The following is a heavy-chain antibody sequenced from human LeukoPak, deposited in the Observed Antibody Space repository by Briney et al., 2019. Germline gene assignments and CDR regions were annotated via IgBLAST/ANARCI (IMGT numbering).Heavy chain of an antibody. CDR2: IIPIFGTA. V-gene: IGHV1-69*13. D-gene: IGHD6-13*01. CDR1: GGTFSSYA. CDR3: ARDRGAAAPFDY. Sequence: ASVKVSCKASGGTFSSYAISWVRQAPGQGLEWMGGIIPIFGTANYAQKFQGRVTITADESTSTAYMELSSLRSEDTVVYYCARDRGAAAPFDYWGQGTLVTVSS. J-gene: IGHJ4*02.